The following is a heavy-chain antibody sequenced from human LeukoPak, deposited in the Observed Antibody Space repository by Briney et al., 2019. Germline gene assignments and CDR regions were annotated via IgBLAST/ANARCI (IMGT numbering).Heavy chain of an antibody. CDR3: ARGDLIAARLY. CDR1: GFTFSSYW. V-gene: IGHV3-74*01. D-gene: IGHD6-6*01. Sequence: PGGSLRLSCAASGFTFSSYWMHWVRQAPGKGLVWVSRINSDGSSTSYADYVKGRFTISRDNAKNTLYLQMNSLRAEDTAVYYCARGDLIAARLYWGQGTLVTVSS. CDR2: INSDGSST. J-gene: IGHJ4*02.